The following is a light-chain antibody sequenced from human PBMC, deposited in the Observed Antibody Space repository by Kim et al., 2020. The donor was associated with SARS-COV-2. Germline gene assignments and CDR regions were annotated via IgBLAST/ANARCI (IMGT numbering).Light chain of an antibody. CDR1: QSISNW. J-gene: IGKJ1*01. V-gene: IGKV1-5*01. CDR2: DAS. Sequence: DIQMTQSPSTLSASVGDRVTITCRASQSISNWLAWYQQKPGKAPNLLIYDASSLESGVPSRFSGSGSGTEFTLTISSLQPDDFATYYCQQYDSYSPTFGQGTKVDIK. CDR3: QQYDSYSPT.